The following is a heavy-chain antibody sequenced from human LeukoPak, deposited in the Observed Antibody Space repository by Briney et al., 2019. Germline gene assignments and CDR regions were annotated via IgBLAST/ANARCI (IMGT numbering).Heavy chain of an antibody. CDR3: ARVGRRYCSSTSCYPGWFDP. D-gene: IGHD2-2*01. Sequence: KPSETPSLTCAVYGGSFSGYYWSWIRQPPGKGLEWIGEINHSGSTNYNPSLKSRVTISVDTSKNQFSLKLSSVTAADTAVYYCARVGRRYCSSTSCYPGWFDPWGQGTLVTVSS. J-gene: IGHJ5*02. CDR1: GGSFSGYY. V-gene: IGHV4-34*01. CDR2: INHSGST.